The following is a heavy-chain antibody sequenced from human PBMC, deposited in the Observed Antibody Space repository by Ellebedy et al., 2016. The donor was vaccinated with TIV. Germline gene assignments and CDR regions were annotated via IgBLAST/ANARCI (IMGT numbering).Heavy chain of an antibody. J-gene: IGHJ4*02. CDR3: AAYCTTNSCRFRYGGADY. Sequence: SETLSLTXTVSGGSISSSGYYWSWIRQPPGKGLEWIGEINHRGSTIYNPSLKSRVTISEDTSKNQFSLKLNSVTAADTAVYYCAAYCTTNSCRFRYGGADYWGLGTLVTVSS. V-gene: IGHV4-39*07. CDR1: GGSISSSGYY. CDR2: INHRGST. D-gene: IGHD2-8*01.